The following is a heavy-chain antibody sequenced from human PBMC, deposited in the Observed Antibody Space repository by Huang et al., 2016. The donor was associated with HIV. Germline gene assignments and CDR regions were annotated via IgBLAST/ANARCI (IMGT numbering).Heavy chain of an antibody. CDR1: TVTFSAYW. CDR2: IRQDGSEK. J-gene: IGHJ6*02. CDR3: ATKADAMDV. D-gene: IGHD2-8*01. V-gene: IGHV3-7*01. Sequence: LVESGGGLVRPGGSLRRSCAGSTVTFSAYWMTWVRKCPGRGRGWVASIRQDGSEKHYVDSVEGRFNISRDNGKKLLFLEMRSLGVDDTAVYFCATKADAMDVWGQGTTVIVSS.